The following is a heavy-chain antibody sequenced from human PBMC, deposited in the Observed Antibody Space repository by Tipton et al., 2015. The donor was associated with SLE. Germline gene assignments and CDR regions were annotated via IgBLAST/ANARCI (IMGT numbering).Heavy chain of an antibody. CDR3: ASDGDDSSGAFDI. D-gene: IGHD3-22*01. CDR1: GGSISSGGYS. CDR2: IYDGGST. V-gene: IGHV4-30-2*01. Sequence: TLSLTCAVSGGSISSGGYSWSWIRQPPGKGLEWIAYIYDGGSTYYNPSLKSRVTISVDRSKNQFSLRLRSVTAADTAVYYCASDGDDSSGAFDIWGQGTMVTVSS. J-gene: IGHJ3*02.